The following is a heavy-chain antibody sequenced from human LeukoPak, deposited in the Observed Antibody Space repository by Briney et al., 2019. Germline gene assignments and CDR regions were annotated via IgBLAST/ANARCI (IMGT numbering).Heavy chain of an antibody. Sequence: ASVKVSCKASGYTFTGYYMHWVRQAPGQGLEWMGWIDPNSGGTNYAQKFQGRVTMTRDTSISTAYMELSRVRSDDTAVYYCARGGDDFDLEGDWGQGTLVTVSS. CDR2: IDPNSGGT. D-gene: IGHD3-3*01. CDR3: ARGGDDFDLEGD. CDR1: GYTFTGYY. J-gene: IGHJ4*02. V-gene: IGHV1-2*02.